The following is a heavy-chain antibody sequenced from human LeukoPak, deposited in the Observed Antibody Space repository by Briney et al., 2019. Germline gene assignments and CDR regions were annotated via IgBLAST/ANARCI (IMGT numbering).Heavy chain of an antibody. CDR1: GYTFTSYG. CDR2: ISAYNGNT. D-gene: IGHD4-17*01. CDR3: ARFKDGDYYYYYYGMDV. Sequence: ASVKVSCKASGYTFTSYGISWVRQAPGQGLEWMGWISAYNGNTNYAQKLQGRVTMTTDTSTSTAYMELRSLRSEDTAVYYCARFKDGDYYYYYYGMDVWGQGTTVTVSS. V-gene: IGHV1-18*01. J-gene: IGHJ6*02.